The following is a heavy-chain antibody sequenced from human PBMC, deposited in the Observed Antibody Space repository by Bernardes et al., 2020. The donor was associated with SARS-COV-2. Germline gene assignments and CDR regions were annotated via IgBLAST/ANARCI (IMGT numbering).Heavy chain of an antibody. Sequence: GGSLRLSCAASGITFSSNWMHWVRQAPGKGLVWVSRISGDGSVTNYADPVKGRFIISRDNAKNTLYLQMNSLRDEDTAVYYCGSSSSTCCDQWGQGTLVTASS. J-gene: IGHJ4*02. D-gene: IGHD2-2*01. CDR2: ISGDGSVT. CDR3: GSSSSTCCDQ. CDR1: GITFSSNW. V-gene: IGHV3-74*01.